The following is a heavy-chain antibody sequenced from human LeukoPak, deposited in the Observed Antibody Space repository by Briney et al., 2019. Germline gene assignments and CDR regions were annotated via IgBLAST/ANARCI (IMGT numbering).Heavy chain of an antibody. CDR1: GYTFTSYA. Sequence: GASVTVSCKASGYTFTSYAMHWVRQAPGQRLEWMGWINAGNGNTKYSQKFQGRVTITRDTSASTAYMELSSLRSEDTAVYYCARFPVVTFGGVIVRDYWGQGTLVTVSS. D-gene: IGHD3-16*02. CDR2: INAGNGNT. J-gene: IGHJ4*02. V-gene: IGHV1-3*01. CDR3: ARFPVVTFGGVIVRDY.